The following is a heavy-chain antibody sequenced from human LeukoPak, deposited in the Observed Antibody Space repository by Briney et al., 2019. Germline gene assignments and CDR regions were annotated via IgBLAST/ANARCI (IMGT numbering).Heavy chain of an antibody. CDR3: ARVGYYYYYMDV. V-gene: IGHV4-4*07. CDR1: GGSISGYY. CDR2: IYTSGST. J-gene: IGHJ6*03. Sequence: SETLSLTCTVSGGSISGYYWSWIRQPAGKGLEWIGRIYTSGSTNYNPSLKSRVTISVDKSKNQFSLKLSSVTAADTAVYYCARVGYYYYYMDVWGKGTTVTVSS.